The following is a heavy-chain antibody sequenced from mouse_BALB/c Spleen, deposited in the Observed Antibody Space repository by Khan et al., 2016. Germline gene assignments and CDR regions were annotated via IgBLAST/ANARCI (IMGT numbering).Heavy chain of an antibody. CDR3: ARGLRWCCDV. J-gene: IGHJ1*01. D-gene: IGHD2-4*01. Sequence: VQLQQSGPELVKPGASVKISCKASGYTFTDYNMHWVKQSHGKSLEWIGYIYPYNGGTGHNQKFKSKATLTVDNSSSTAYMELRSLTSEESAVYYCARGLRWCCDVWGAGTTVTVSS. CDR1: GYTFTDYN. V-gene: IGHV1S29*02. CDR2: IYPYNGGT.